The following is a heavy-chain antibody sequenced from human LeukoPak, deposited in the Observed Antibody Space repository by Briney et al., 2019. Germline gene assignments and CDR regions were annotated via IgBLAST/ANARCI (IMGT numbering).Heavy chain of an antibody. J-gene: IGHJ6*03. V-gene: IGHV3-43D*03. CDR3: AKEAAGGSYNYYYYMDV. D-gene: IGHD1-26*01. CDR2: ISWDGGST. Sequence: PGGSLRLSCAASGFTFDDYAMHWVRQAPGKGLEWVSLISWDGGSTYYADSVKSRFTISRDNSKNSLYLQMNSLRAEDTALYYCAKEAAGGSYNYYYYMDVWGKGTTVTVSS. CDR1: GFTFDDYA.